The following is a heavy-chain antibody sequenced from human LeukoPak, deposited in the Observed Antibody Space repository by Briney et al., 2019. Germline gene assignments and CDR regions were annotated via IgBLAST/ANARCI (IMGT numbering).Heavy chain of an antibody. CDR1: GFTFSSYW. CDR2: INSDGSST. CDR3: SRVDGSGSYYRAYYYYGMDV. D-gene: IGHD3-10*01. V-gene: IGHV3-74*01. J-gene: IGHJ6*02. Sequence: AAGSLRLSCAASGFTFSSYWMHWVRQAPGKGLVWVSRINSDGSSTSYADSVKGRFTISRDNAKNTLYLQMNSLRAEDTAVYYCSRVDGSGSYYRAYYYYGMDVWGQGTTVTVSS.